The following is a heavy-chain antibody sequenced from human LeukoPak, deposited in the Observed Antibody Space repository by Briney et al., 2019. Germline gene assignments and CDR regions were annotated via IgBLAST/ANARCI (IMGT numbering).Heavy chain of an antibody. J-gene: IGHJ4*02. CDR3: ARRVTSSGWYRDDC. CDR1: GGSISSYY. Sequence: PSETLSLTCTVSGGSISSYYWSWIRQPPGKGLEWIGYIYNSGSINYNPSLQSRVTISVDTSKNQFSLKVSSVTAAETAVYYCARRVTSSGWYRDDCWGQGTLVTVSS. CDR2: IYNSGSI. D-gene: IGHD6-19*01. V-gene: IGHV4-59*08.